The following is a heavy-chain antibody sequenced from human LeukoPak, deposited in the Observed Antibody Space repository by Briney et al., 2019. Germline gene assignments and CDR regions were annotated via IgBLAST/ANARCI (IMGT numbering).Heavy chain of an antibody. D-gene: IGHD3-22*01. CDR1: GFTFSNYA. V-gene: IGHV3-23*01. CDR2: FAGDGGNT. CDR3: AKRITVTTSPYFDH. J-gene: IGHJ4*02. Sequence: GGSLRLSCAASGFTFSNYAMSWVRQAPGKGLEWVSTFAGDGGNTYYADSVKGRFTISRDNSKNTLYLQMNSLRAEDTAVYYCAKRITVTTSPYFDHWGRGTLVTVSS.